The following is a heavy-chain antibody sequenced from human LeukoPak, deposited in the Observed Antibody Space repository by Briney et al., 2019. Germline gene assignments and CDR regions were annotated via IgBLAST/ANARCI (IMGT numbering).Heavy chain of an antibody. D-gene: IGHD1-1*01. V-gene: IGHV3-30*18. CDR3: AKVRETTASGTFDY. CDR1: GFTFNNYG. J-gene: IGHJ4*02. CDR2: ISDDGRNK. Sequence: PGGSLRLSCAASGFTFNNYGMHYVRQAPGKGLEWVAVISDDGRNKKYADSVRGRFTISRDDSNNTLYLQMNSLRAEDTGVYYCAKVRETTASGTFDYWGQGTLVTVSS.